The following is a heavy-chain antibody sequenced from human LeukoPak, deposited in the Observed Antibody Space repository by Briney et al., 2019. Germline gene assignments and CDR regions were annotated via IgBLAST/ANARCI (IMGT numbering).Heavy chain of an antibody. V-gene: IGHV3-53*01. CDR1: GFTVSSNY. D-gene: IGHD4-11*01. Sequence: GGSLRLSCAASGFTVSSNYMSWVRQAPGKGLEWVSVIYSGGSTYYADSVKGRFTISRDNSKNTLYLQMNSLRAEDTAVYYCARDPRLPGHAFDIWGQGTMVTVSS. CDR3: ARDPRLPGHAFDI. J-gene: IGHJ3*02. CDR2: IYSGGST.